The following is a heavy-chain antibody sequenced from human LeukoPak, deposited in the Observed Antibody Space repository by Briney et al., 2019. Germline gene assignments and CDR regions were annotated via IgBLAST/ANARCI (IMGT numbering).Heavy chain of an antibody. V-gene: IGHV1-2*02. Sequence: ASVTVSYKASVYTFTGYYMHWVRQAPGQGLEWMGWINPNSGGTNYAQKFQGRVTMTRDTSISTAYMELSRLRSDDTAVYYCARDSSYCSGGSCYPRDYWGQGTLVTVSS. CDR3: ARDSSYCSGGSCYPRDY. CDR2: INPNSGGT. J-gene: IGHJ4*02. CDR1: VYTFTGYY. D-gene: IGHD2-15*01.